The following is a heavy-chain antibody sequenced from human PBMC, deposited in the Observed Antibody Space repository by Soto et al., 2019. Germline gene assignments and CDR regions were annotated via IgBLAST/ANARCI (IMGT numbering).Heavy chain of an antibody. CDR3: ARTSNTRYYYYYYYMDV. CDR2: IYYSGST. Sequence: TSETLSLTCTVSGGSISSSSYYWGWIRQPPGKGLEWIGSIYYSGSTYYNPSLKSRVTISVDTSKNQFSLKLSSVTAADTAVYYCARTSNTRYYYYYYYMDVWGKGTTVTVSS. J-gene: IGHJ6*03. V-gene: IGHV4-39*01. CDR1: GGSISSSSYY.